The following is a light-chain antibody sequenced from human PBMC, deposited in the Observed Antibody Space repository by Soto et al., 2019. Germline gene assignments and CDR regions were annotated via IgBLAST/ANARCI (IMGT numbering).Light chain of an antibody. CDR3: QQYNNWPIT. CDR1: QNVLSN. Sequence: EIVMTQSPVTLSVSPGERATLSCRASQNVLSNLAWYQQKPGQPPRLLIYGASTRATGLPARFSGSGSGTQFTLTISSLQSEDFAVYYCQQYNNWPITFGQGTRLEIK. J-gene: IGKJ5*01. CDR2: GAS. V-gene: IGKV3-15*01.